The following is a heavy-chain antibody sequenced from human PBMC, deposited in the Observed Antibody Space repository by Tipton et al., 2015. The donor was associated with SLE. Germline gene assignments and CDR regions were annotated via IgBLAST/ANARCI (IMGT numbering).Heavy chain of an antibody. V-gene: IGHV1-18*01. D-gene: IGHD3-3*01. CDR1: GYTFTSYG. J-gene: IGHJ6*02. CDR3: ARDRLTIFGVVTLYGMDV. Sequence: QSGAEVKKPGASVKVSCKASGYTFTSYGISWVRQAPGQGLEWMGWISAYNGNTNYAQKLQDRVTMTTDTSTSTAYMELRSLRSDDTAVYYCARDRLTIFGVVTLYGMDVWGQGTTVTVSS. CDR2: ISAYNGNT.